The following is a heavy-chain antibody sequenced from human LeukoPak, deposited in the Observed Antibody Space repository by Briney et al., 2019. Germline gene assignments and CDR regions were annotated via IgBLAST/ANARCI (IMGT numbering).Heavy chain of an antibody. Sequence: GASVKVSCESSGYTFNNYAMNWVRQAPGQGLEWMGWINTNTGNPTYARGSTGRFVFSSDTSVRMAYLQISSLKAEDTAVYYCARSNNDGAYLGVGFDYWGQGTLVTVSS. CDR3: ARSNNDGAYLGVGFDY. CDR1: GYTFNNYA. D-gene: IGHD1-1*01. V-gene: IGHV7-4-1*04. CDR2: INTNTGNP. J-gene: IGHJ4*02.